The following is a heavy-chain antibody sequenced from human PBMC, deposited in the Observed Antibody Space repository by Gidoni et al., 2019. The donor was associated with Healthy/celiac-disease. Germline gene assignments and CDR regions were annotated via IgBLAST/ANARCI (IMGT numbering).Heavy chain of an antibody. V-gene: IGHV4-34*01. D-gene: IGHD3-16*02. CDR1: GGSFSGYY. CDR3: ARWGYVWGSYRSTNYFDY. CDR2: INHSGST. J-gene: IGHJ4*02. Sequence: QVQLQQWGAGLLKPSETLSLTCAVYGGSFSGYYWSWIRQPPGKGLEWIGEINHSGSTNYNPSLKSRVTISVDTSKNQFSLKLSSVTAADTAVYYCARWGYVWGSYRSTNYFDYWGQGTLVTVSS.